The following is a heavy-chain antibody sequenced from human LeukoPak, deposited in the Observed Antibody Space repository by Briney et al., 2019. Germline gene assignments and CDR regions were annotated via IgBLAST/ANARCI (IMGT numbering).Heavy chain of an antibody. Sequence: PSETLSPTCTVSGGSISSGDYYWSWIRQPPGKGLEWIGYIYYSGSTYYNPSLKSRVTISVDTSKDQFSLKLSSVTAADTAVYYCARGGDSYYYDSSGYYPFDYWGQGTLVTVSS. CDR3: ARGGDSYYYDSSGYYPFDY. V-gene: IGHV4-30-4*01. D-gene: IGHD3-22*01. CDR1: GGSISSGDYY. CDR2: IYYSGST. J-gene: IGHJ4*02.